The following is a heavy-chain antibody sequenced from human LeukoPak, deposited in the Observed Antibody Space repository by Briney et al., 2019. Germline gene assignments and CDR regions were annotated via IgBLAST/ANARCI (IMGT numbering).Heavy chain of an antibody. CDR2: IYYSGST. V-gene: IGHV4-31*03. J-gene: IGHJ3*02. CDR3: ARDGGYCSGGNCFDAFDI. Sequence: SSETLSLTCTVSGGSINSGGYYWSWIRQHPGKGLEWIGYIYYSGSTYYNPSLKSRVTISIDTSKNQFSLKLSSVTAADTAVYYCARDGGYCSGGNCFDAFDIWGQGTMVTVSS. D-gene: IGHD2-15*01. CDR1: GGSINSGGYY.